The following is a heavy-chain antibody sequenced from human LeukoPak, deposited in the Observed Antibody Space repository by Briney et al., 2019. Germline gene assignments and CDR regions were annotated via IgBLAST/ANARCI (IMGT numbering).Heavy chain of an antibody. J-gene: IGHJ4*02. D-gene: IGHD1-26*01. CDR3: ARMHSGSSETGGDY. CDR1: GDSVSSNSAA. CDR2: TYYRSKWNN. V-gene: IGHV6-1*01. Sequence: TSQTLSLTCAISGDSVSSNSAAWNWIRQSPSRGLEWLGRTYYRSKWNNDYAVSVKSRININSHKSNNQFSLQLKSVPPKDTAEYYCARMHSGSSETGGDYWGQGTLVTVSS.